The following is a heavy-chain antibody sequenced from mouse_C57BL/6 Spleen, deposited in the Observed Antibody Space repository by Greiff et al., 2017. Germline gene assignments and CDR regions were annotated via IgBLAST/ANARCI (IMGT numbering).Heavy chain of an antibody. CDR3: ARDYYGSSRYYFDY. D-gene: IGHD1-1*01. J-gene: IGHJ2*01. V-gene: IGHV1-12*01. CDR2: IYPGNGDT. Sequence: LQQSGAELVRPGASVKMSCKASGYTFTSYNMHWVKQTPRQGLEWIGAIYPGNGDTSYNQKFKGKATLTVDKSSSTAYMQLSSLTSEDSAVYFCARDYYGSSRYYFDYWGQGTTLTVSS. CDR1: GYTFTSYN.